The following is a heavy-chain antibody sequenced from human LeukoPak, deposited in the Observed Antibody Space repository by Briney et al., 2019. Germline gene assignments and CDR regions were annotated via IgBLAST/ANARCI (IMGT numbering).Heavy chain of an antibody. D-gene: IGHD1-26*01. V-gene: IGHV1-46*01. J-gene: IGHJ5*02. CDR2: INPSGGST. CDR3: ARERSGGSYYPDWFDP. Sequence: ASVKVSCKASGYTFTSYYMHWVRQAPGQGLEWMGIINPSGGSTSYAQKFQGRVTMTRDTSTSTVYMELSSLRSEDTAVYYCARERSGGSYYPDWFDPWGQGTLVTVSS. CDR1: GYTFTSYY.